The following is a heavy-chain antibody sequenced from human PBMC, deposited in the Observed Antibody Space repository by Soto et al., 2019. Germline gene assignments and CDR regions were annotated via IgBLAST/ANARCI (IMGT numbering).Heavy chain of an antibody. J-gene: IGHJ4*02. CDR2: IYYSGST. Sequence: PSETLSLTCTVPSASFTVYYWSWIRQPPGKGLEWIGYIYYSGSTSYNPSLTSRVTLSADTSKNQFSLKLRSVTAADTAVYYCARDAGGPGDYWGQGVLVTVSS. CDR3: ARDAGGPGDY. CDR1: SASFTVYY. V-gene: IGHV4-59*01. D-gene: IGHD2-15*01.